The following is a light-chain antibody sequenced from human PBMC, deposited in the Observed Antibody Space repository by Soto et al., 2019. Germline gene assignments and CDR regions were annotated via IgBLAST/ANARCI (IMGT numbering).Light chain of an antibody. CDR3: QQSYSVPIT. Sequence: AIRMTQSPSSLSASTGDRVTITCRASQGISSYLAWYQQKSGRAPQLLIHAASTLQTGVPSRFSGSGSGTDFTLTISSLQPEDFATYYCQQSYSVPITFGQGTRLEIK. J-gene: IGKJ5*01. V-gene: IGKV1-8*01. CDR1: QGISSY. CDR2: AAS.